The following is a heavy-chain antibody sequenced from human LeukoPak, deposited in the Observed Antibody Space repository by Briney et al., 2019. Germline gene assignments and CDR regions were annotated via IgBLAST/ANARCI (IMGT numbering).Heavy chain of an antibody. CDR1: GGSFTAYY. Sequence: PSETLSLTCAVYGGSFTAYYWSWIRQPPGKGLEWIGEINHSGSTNYNPSPKSRVTISLDTSKNQLSLKLTSVTAAATAVYYCVRAVEAHDYWGQGTLVTVSS. CDR3: VRAVEAHDY. J-gene: IGHJ4*02. CDR2: INHSGST. V-gene: IGHV4-34*01. D-gene: IGHD3-3*01.